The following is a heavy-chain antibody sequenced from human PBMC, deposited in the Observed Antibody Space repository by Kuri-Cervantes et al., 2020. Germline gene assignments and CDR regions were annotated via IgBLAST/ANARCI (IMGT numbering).Heavy chain of an antibody. CDR3: TTRYCSSTTCYGEYFQH. J-gene: IGHJ1*01. Sequence: GGSLRLSCTASGFTFGDYAMSWVRQAPGKGLEWVGRIKSKTYGGTTDYAAPVKGRFTISRDDSKNTLYLQMNSLKTEDTAVYYCTTRYCSSTTCYGEYFQHWGQGTLVTVSS. CDR1: GFTFGDYA. CDR2: IKSKTYGGTT. D-gene: IGHD2-2*01. V-gene: IGHV3-15*01.